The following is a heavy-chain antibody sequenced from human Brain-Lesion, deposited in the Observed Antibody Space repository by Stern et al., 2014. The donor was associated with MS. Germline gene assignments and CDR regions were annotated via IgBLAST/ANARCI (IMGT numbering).Heavy chain of an antibody. CDR2: ISYDGSNK. CDR1: GLIFSNYA. CDR3: ARVDTPLDYYYGMDV. J-gene: IGHJ6*02. V-gene: IGHV3-30*01. D-gene: IGHD5-18*01. Sequence: QVQLVESGGGVVQPGRSLRLSCAASGLIFSNYAMHWGRQAPGKGLQWVAIISYDGSNKYYADSVKGRFTISRDNSKNTLYLQMNSLKSEDTAVYYCARVDTPLDYYYGMDVWGQGTTVTVSS.